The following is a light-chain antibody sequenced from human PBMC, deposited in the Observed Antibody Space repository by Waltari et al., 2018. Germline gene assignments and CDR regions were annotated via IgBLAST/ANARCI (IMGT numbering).Light chain of an antibody. CDR3: QQYYSFPLT. CDR2: WAS. CDR1: QSVLWDSNKNNY. Sequence: IVMTQSPDSLAVSLGARATIHCWSRQSVLWDSNKNNYLAWYQHKPGQPPKLLFYWASTREYGVPDRFSGSGSGTDFTLTINNLQAEDVAVYYCQQYYSFPLTFGGGTKVEIK. V-gene: IGKV4-1*01. J-gene: IGKJ4*01.